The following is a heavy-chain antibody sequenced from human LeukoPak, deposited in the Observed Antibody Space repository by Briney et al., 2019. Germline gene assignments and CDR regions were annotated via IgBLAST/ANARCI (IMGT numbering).Heavy chain of an antibody. CDR3: AKGNRWLQHH. CDR2: ISSSSSYI. D-gene: IGHD5-24*01. V-gene: IGHV3-21*05. J-gene: IGHJ5*02. CDR1: GFTFSSYS. Sequence: GGSLRLSCAASGFTFSSYSMNWVRQAPGKGLEWVSYISSSSSYIYYADSVKGRFTISRDNAKNSLYLQMNSLRAEDTAVYYCAKGNRWLQHHWGQGTLVTVSS.